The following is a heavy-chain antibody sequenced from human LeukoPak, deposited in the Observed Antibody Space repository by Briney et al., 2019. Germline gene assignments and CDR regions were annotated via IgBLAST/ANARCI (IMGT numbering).Heavy chain of an antibody. D-gene: IGHD3-22*01. V-gene: IGHV4-39*07. Sequence: SETLSLTCTVSGDSFSSVTDYWAWIRQPPGKGLEWIASVDYSGGTYYNPSLESRVAISADMSKNQFSLKLSSVTAADTAVYYCASLVIPNTMIVVVPHRDAFDIWGQGTMVTVSS. CDR3: ASLVIPNTMIVVVPHRDAFDI. CDR2: VDYSGGT. J-gene: IGHJ3*02. CDR1: GDSFSSVTDY.